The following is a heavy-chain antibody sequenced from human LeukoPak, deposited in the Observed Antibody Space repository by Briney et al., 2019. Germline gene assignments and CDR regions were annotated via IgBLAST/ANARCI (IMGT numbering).Heavy chain of an antibody. J-gene: IGHJ4*02. V-gene: IGHV1-69*13. Sequence: SVKVSCKASGGTFSSYAISWVRQAPGQGLEWMGGIIPIFGTANYAQKFQGRVTITADESTSTAYMELSSLRSEDTAVYYCARDITYSSSWYDYWGQGTLVTVSS. CDR2: IIPIFGTA. CDR3: ARDITYSSSWYDY. CDR1: GGTFSSYA. D-gene: IGHD6-13*01.